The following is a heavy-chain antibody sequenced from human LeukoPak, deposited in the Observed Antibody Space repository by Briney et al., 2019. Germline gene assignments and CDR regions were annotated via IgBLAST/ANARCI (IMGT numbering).Heavy chain of an antibody. J-gene: IGHJ4*02. CDR1: GFTFSSYA. V-gene: IGHV3-30-3*01. Sequence: HPGGSLRLSCAASGFTFSSYAMHWVRQAPGKGLEWVAVTSYDGSNKYYADSVKGRFTISRDNSKNTLYLQMNSLRAEDTAVYYCARDLTTVTWGDYWGQGTLVTVSS. CDR2: TSYDGSNK. D-gene: IGHD4-17*01. CDR3: ARDLTTVTWGDY.